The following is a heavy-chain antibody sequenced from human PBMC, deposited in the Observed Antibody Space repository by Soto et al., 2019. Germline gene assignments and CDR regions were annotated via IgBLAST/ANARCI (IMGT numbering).Heavy chain of an antibody. V-gene: IGHV3-74*01. CDR2: IHSDGSST. CDR1: GFTFSYYW. CDR3: ARGEGEAFDL. D-gene: IGHD3-16*01. Sequence: DVQLVESGGGSVQPGGSLSLSCAATGFTFSYYWMHWVRQAPGKGLVWVSRIHSDGSSTTDADSVKGRFTISRDNAKNTLYLKMTSLRAEDTAVYYCARGEGEAFDLWGQGTMVTVAS. J-gene: IGHJ3*01.